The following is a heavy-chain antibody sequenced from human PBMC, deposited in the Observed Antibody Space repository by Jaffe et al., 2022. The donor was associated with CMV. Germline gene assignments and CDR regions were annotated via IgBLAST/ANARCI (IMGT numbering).Heavy chain of an antibody. CDR2: ISSSSSYI. D-gene: IGHD1-1*01. V-gene: IGHV3-21*01. J-gene: IGHJ3*02. Sequence: EVQLVESGGGLVKPGGSLRLSCAASGFTFSSYSMNWVRQAPGKGLEWVSSISSSSSYIYYADSVKGRFTISRDNAKNSLYLQMNSLRAEDTAVYYCARGYNWNDVGDAFDIWGQGTMVTVSS. CDR1: GFTFSSYS. CDR3: ARGYNWNDVGDAFDI.